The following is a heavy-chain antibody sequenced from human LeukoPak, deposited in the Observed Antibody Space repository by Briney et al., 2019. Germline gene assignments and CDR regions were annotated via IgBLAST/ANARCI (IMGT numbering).Heavy chain of an antibody. J-gene: IGHJ4*02. CDR2: ISYDGSNK. CDR1: GFTFSSYA. V-gene: IGHV3-30-3*01. D-gene: IGHD3-10*01. CDR3: ARVGVLLTPDY. Sequence: GGSLRLSCAASGFTFSSYAMHWVRQAPGKGLEWVAVISYDGSNKYYADSVKGRFTISRDNSKNTLYLQMNSLRAGDTAVYYCARVGVLLTPDYWGQGTLVTVSS.